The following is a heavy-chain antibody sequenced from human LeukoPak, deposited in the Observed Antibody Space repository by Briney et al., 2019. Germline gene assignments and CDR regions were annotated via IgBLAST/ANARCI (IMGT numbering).Heavy chain of an antibody. Sequence: PGGSLSLSFAASGFTFSSYWMSWVRQAPGKGQEWVANIKQDGSEKYYVDSVKGRFTISRDNAKNSLYLQMNSQRAEDTAVYYCARDAQQHDAFDIWGQGTMVTVSS. CDR2: IKQDGSEK. V-gene: IGHV3-7*01. D-gene: IGHD5-18*01. CDR1: GFTFSSYW. CDR3: ARDAQQHDAFDI. J-gene: IGHJ3*02.